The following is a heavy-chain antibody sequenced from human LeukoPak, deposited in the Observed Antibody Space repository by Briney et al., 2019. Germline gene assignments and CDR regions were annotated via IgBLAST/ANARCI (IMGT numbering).Heavy chain of an antibody. CDR2: ISWNSGSI. J-gene: IGHJ4*02. CDR3: AKDISATVTTGFDY. V-gene: IGHV3-9*01. D-gene: IGHD4-17*01. CDR1: GFTFDDYA. Sequence: GGSLRLSCAASGFTFDDYAMHWVRQAPGKGLEWVSGISWNSGSIGYVDSMKGRFTISRDNAKNSLYLQMNSLRAEDTALYYCAKDISATVTTGFDYWGQGTLVTVSS.